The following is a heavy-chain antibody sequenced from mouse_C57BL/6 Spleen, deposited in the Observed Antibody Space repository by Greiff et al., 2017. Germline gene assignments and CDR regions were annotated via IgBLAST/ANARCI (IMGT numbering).Heavy chain of an antibody. CDR3: ARYRYYYGSSYGYFDV. CDR2: INPNNGGT. Sequence: VQLQQSGPELVKPGASVKIPCKASGYTFTDYNMDWVKQSHGKSLEWIGDINPNNGGTIYNQKFKGKATLTVDKSSSTAYMELRSLTSEDTAVYYWARYRYYYGSSYGYFDVWGTGTTVTVSS. D-gene: IGHD1-1*01. V-gene: IGHV1-18*01. J-gene: IGHJ1*03. CDR1: GYTFTDYN.